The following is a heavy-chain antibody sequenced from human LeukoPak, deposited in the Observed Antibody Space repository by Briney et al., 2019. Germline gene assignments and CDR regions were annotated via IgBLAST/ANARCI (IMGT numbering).Heavy chain of an antibody. CDR2: IIPIFGTA. D-gene: IGHD4-17*01. Sequence: SVKVSYKASGGTFSSYAISWVRQAPGQGLEWMGGIIPIFGTANYAQKFQGRVTITADKSTSTAYMELSSLRSEDTAVYYCARGGIYGAGFDYWGQGTLVTVSS. V-gene: IGHV1-69*06. CDR1: GGTFSSYA. J-gene: IGHJ4*02. CDR3: ARGGIYGAGFDY.